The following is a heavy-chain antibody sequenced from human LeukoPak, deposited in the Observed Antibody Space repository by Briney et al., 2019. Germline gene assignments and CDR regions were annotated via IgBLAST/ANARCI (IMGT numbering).Heavy chain of an antibody. CDR3: ARGRSRYCSGGSCYLNWFDP. CDR1: GGSISSGGYY. Sequence: PSQTLSLTCTVSGGSISSGGYYWSWIRQHPGKGLEWIGYIYFSGSTYYNPSLKSRVTTSVDTSKNQFSLRLSSVTAADTAVYYCARGRSRYCSGGSCYLNWFDPWGQGTLVTVSS. CDR2: IYFSGST. V-gene: IGHV4-31*03. D-gene: IGHD2-15*01. J-gene: IGHJ5*02.